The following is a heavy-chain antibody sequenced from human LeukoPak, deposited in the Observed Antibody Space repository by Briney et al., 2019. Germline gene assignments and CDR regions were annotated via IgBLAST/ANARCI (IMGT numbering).Heavy chain of an antibody. CDR1: GYTFTSYG. J-gene: IGHJ6*03. V-gene: IGHV1-18*01. CDR3: ARVLFIAVAQANYYYMDV. D-gene: IGHD6-19*01. Sequence: ASVKVSCKASGYTFTSYGISWVRQAPGQGLEWMGWISAYNGNTNYAKKLQGRVHMTTDTCTSPAYMELRSLRSDDTAVYYCARVLFIAVAQANYYYMDVWGKGTTVTVSS. CDR2: ISAYNGNT.